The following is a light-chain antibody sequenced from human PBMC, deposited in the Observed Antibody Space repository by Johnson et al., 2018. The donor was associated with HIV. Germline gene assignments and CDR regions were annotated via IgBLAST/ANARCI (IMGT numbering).Light chain of an antibody. V-gene: IGLV1-51*01. J-gene: IGLJ1*01. Sequence: QSVLTQPPSVSAAPGQKVTISCSGSSSNIGINYVSWFQQLPGTAPKLLIYDNDKRPSGIPDRFSGSKSGTSATLGITGLQTGDEADYYFGTWDSSLSAGVFGTGTKVTVL. CDR3: GTWDSSLSAGV. CDR2: DND. CDR1: SSNIGINY.